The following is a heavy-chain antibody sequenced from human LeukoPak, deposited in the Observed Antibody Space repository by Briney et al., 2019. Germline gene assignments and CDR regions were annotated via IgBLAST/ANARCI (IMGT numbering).Heavy chain of an antibody. CDR2: VYYSGKI. CDR1: GDSIRGDY. Sequence: SETLSLTCTVSGDSIRGDYWSWLRQPPGKGLEWIGNVYYSGKINYNSSLESRVTLSVDTSKNQFSLKLTSVTAADTAVYFCARARELAFMAYYFDYWGQGTLATVSS. CDR3: ARARELAFMAYYFDY. V-gene: IGHV4-59*01. J-gene: IGHJ4*02. D-gene: IGHD3-9*01.